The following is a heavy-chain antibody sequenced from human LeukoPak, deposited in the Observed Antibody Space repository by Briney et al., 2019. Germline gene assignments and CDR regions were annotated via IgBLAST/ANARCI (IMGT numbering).Heavy chain of an antibody. CDR3: AKDMSSMVRGVPDDY. CDR2: INWNGGST. V-gene: IGHV3-20*04. Sequence: GGSLRLSCAASGFTFDDYGMSWVRQAPGKGLEWVSGINWNGGSTGYADSVKGRFTISRDNAKNSLYLQMNSLRAEDTALYYCAKDMSSMVRGVPDDYWGQGTLVTVSS. J-gene: IGHJ4*02. D-gene: IGHD3-10*01. CDR1: GFTFDDYG.